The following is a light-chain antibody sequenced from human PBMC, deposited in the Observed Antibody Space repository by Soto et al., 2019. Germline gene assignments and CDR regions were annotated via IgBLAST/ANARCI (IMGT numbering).Light chain of an antibody. CDR3: AAWDDSLNGL. CDR1: SSNIGSNT. J-gene: IGLJ2*01. CDR2: SNN. Sequence: QAVVTQPPSASGTPGQRVTISCSGSSSNIGSNTVNWYQQLPGTAPKLLIYSNNQRPSGVPDRFSGSKSGTSASLAISGLHSEDEADYYCAAWDDSLNGLFGGGTKVTVL. V-gene: IGLV1-44*01.